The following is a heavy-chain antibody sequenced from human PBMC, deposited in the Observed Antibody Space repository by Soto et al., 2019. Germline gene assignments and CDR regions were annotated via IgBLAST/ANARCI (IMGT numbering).Heavy chain of an antibody. Sequence: GESLKISCKGSGYSFTSYWIGWVRQMPGKGLEWMGIIYPGDSDTRYSPSFQGQVTISADKSISTAYLQWSSLKASDTAMYYCARHKEVVVPAANLDGYYYYYYMDVWGKGTTVTVSS. CDR3: ARHKEVVVPAANLDGYYYYYYMDV. V-gene: IGHV5-51*01. J-gene: IGHJ6*03. CDR1: GYSFTSYW. D-gene: IGHD2-2*01. CDR2: IYPGDSDT.